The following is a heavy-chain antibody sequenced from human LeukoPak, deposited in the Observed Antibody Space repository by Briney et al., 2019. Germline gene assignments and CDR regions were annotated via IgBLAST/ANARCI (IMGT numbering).Heavy chain of an antibody. V-gene: IGHV3-53*01. CDR1: GFTVSSNY. CDR2: IYRGGTT. D-gene: IGHD4-17*01. CDR3: ARVGDYSAFDI. J-gene: IGHJ3*02. Sequence: GGSLRLSCATSGFTVSSNYMIWVREAPGKVLQWVSVIYRGGTTYYADSVKGRFTISRDTSKNTLYIQMNSLRAEDTAVYYCARVGDYSAFDIWGQGTMVTVSS.